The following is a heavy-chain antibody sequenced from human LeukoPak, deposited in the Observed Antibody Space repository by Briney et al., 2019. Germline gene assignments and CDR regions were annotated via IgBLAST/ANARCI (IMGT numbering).Heavy chain of an antibody. V-gene: IGHV3-23*01. D-gene: IGHD6-19*01. CDR3: AKDSSGWYGFYFDY. CDR1: GFTFSSYS. CDR2: ISGSGGST. J-gene: IGHJ4*02. Sequence: GGSLRLSCAASGFTFSSYSMSWVRQAPGKGLEWVSAISGSGGSTYYADSVKGRFTISRDNSKNTLYLQMNSLRAEDTAVYYCAKDSSGWYGFYFDYWGQGTLVTVSS.